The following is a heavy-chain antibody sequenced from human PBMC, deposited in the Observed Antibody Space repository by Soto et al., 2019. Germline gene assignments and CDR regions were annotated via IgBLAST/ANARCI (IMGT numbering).Heavy chain of an antibody. CDR2: INHSGST. CDR1: GGSFSGYY. J-gene: IGHJ4*02. Sequence: QVQLQQWGAGLLKPSETLSLTCAVYGGSFSGYYWSWIRQPPGKGLEWIGEINHSGSTHYNPSLKSRVTISVDPSKTQFSLKLSSVTAADTAVYYCARLGDIVVVPAAMRLFDYWGQGTLVTVSS. D-gene: IGHD2-2*01. V-gene: IGHV4-34*01. CDR3: ARLGDIVVVPAAMRLFDY.